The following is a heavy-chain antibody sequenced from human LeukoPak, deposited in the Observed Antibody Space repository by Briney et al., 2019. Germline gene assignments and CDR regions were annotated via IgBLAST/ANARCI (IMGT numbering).Heavy chain of an antibody. V-gene: IGHV3-30*02. CDR3: AKDMYYDFWSGYPDY. CDR2: IRYDGSNK. CDR1: GFTFSSYG. J-gene: IGHJ4*02. Sequence: GGSLRLSCAASGFTFSSYGMHWVCQAPGKGLEWVAFIRYDGSNKCYADSVKGRFTISRDNSKNTLYLQMNSLRAEDTAVYYCAKDMYYDFWSGYPDYWGQGTLVTVSS. D-gene: IGHD3-3*01.